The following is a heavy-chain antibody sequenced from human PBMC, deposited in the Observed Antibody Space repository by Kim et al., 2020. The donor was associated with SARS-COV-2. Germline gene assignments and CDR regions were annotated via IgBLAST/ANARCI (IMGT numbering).Heavy chain of an antibody. CDR1: GFTFDDYA. Sequence: GGSLRLSCAASGFTFDDYAMHWVRQAPGKGLEWVSLISGDGGSTYYADSVKGRFTISRDNSKNSLYLQMNSLRTEDTALYYCYISGWFIDYWGQGTLVTVSS. J-gene: IGHJ4*02. CDR3: YISGWFIDY. D-gene: IGHD6-19*01. CDR2: ISGDGGST. V-gene: IGHV3-43*02.